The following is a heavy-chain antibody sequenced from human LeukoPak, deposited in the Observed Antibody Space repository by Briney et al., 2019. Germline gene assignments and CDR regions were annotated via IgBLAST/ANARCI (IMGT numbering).Heavy chain of an antibody. CDR1: GFSLSTSGMS. J-gene: IGHJ6*03. CDR2: IDWDDDK. CDR3: ARMNYYYYYMDV. V-gene: IGHV2-70*11. Sequence: SGPTLVNPTQTLTLTCTFSGFSLSTSGMSVSWIRQPPGKALEWLARIDWDDDKYYSTSLKTRLTISKDTSKNQVVLTMTNMDPVDTATYYCARMNYYYYYMDVWGKGTTVTVSS.